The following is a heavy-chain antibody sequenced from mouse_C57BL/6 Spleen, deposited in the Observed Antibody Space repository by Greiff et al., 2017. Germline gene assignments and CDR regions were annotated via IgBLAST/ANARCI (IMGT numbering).Heavy chain of an antibody. CDR1: GFSLTSYA. CDR2: IWTGGGT. V-gene: IGHV2-9-1*01. D-gene: IGHD2-5*01. CDR3: ARNSGSNYDYYAMDY. J-gene: IGHJ4*01. Sequence: VKLMESGPGLVAPSQSLSITCTVSGFSLTSYAISWVRQPPGKGLEWLGVIWTGGGTNYNSALKSRLSISKDNSKSQVFLKMNSLQTDDTARYYCARNSGSNYDYYAMDYWGQGTSVTVSS.